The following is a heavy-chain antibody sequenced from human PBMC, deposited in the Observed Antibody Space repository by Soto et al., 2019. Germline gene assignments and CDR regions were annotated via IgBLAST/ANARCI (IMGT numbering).Heavy chain of an antibody. CDR1: GYTFTSYY. J-gene: IGHJ4*02. CDR3: ASEHIMITFGGVIDY. V-gene: IGHV1-46*01. D-gene: IGHD3-16*02. Sequence: GASVKVSCKASGYTFTSYYMHWVRQAPGQGLEWMGIINSSGGSTSYAQKFQGRVTTTRDTSTSTVYMELSSLRSEDTAVYYCASEHIMITFGGVIDYWGQGTLVTVS. CDR2: INSSGGST.